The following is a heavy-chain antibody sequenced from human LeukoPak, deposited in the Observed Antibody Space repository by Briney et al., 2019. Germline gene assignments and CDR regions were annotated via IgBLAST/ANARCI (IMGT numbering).Heavy chain of an antibody. CDR3: IKVIMFAFDI. Sequence: SGGSLRLSCAASGFTFSSYGMGRVRQAPGKGLEWVSAVSGSGGTTHYADSVKGRFTISRDNSKNTMYLQMNSLRAEDTAVYFCIKVIMFAFDIWGQGTMVTVSS. J-gene: IGHJ3*02. CDR2: VSGSGGTT. D-gene: IGHD3-10*02. CDR1: GFTFSSYG. V-gene: IGHV3-23*01.